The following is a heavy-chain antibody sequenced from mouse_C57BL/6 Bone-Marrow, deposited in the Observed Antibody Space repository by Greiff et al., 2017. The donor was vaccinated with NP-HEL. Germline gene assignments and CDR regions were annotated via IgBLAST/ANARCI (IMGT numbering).Heavy chain of an antibody. V-gene: IGHV3-6*01. Sequence: ESGPGLVKPSQSLSLTCSVTGYSITSGYYWNWIRQFPGNKLEWMGYISYDGSNNYNPSLKNRISITRDTSKNQFFLKLNSVTTEDTATYYCASPKLTVVANYAMDYWGQGTSVTVSS. J-gene: IGHJ4*01. CDR3: ASPKLTVVANYAMDY. D-gene: IGHD1-1*01. CDR1: GYSITSGYY. CDR2: ISYDGSN.